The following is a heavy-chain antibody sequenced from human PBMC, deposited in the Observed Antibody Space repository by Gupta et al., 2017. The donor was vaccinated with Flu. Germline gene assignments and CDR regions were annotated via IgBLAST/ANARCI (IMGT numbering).Heavy chain of an antibody. CDR1: GFTFSSYT. CDR2: ISSSSTYI. D-gene: IGHD3-10*01. J-gene: IGHJ4*02. Sequence: GFTFSSYTMNWVRQAPGKGLEWVSSISSSSTYIFYADSVKGRFTISRDNAKNSLYLQMNSLTADDTAVYYCVREEAGVWGQGTLVTVSS. V-gene: IGHV3-21*01. CDR3: VREEAGV.